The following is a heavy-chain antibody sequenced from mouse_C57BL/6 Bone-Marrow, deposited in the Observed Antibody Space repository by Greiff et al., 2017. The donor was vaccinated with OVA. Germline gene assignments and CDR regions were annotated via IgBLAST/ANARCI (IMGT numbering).Heavy chain of an antibody. CDR3: ARWCPNRNYYAMDY. CDR1: GYTFTSYW. D-gene: IGHD1-1*02. J-gene: IGHJ4*01. Sequence: QVQLQQPGAELVKPGASVKMSCKASGYTFTSYWITWVKQRPGQGLEWIGDIYPGSGSTNYNEKFKSKATLTVDTSSSTAYMQRSSLTSEDSAVYYCARWCPNRNYYAMDYWGQGTSVTVSS. CDR2: IYPGSGST. V-gene: IGHV1-55*01.